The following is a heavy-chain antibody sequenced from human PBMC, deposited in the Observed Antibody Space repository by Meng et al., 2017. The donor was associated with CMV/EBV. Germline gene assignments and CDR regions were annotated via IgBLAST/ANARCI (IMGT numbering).Heavy chain of an antibody. V-gene: IGHV4-4*07. CDR3: ARGKSSSWYRMVKANWFDP. D-gene: IGHD6-13*01. Sequence: SISSYYWSWIRQPAGKGMEWIGSIYTSESTNYNPSLKSRVTMSVDTSKNQFSLKLSSVTAADTAVYYCARGKSSSWYRMVKANWFDPWGQGTLVTVSS. CDR1: SISSYY. CDR2: IYTSEST. J-gene: IGHJ5*02.